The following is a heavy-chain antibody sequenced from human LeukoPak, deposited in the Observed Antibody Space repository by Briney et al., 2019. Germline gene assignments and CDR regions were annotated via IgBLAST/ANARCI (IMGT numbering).Heavy chain of an antibody. V-gene: IGHV1-2*02. Sequence: GASVKVSCKASGYTFTGYYMHWVRQAPGQGLEWMGWINPNSGGTNYAQKFQGRVTMTRDTSISTAYMELSRLRSDDTAVYYCASLVGYSSSEYYFDYWGQGTLVTVSS. CDR1: GYTFTGYY. CDR3: ASLVGYSSSEYYFDY. CDR2: INPNSGGT. D-gene: IGHD6-13*01. J-gene: IGHJ4*02.